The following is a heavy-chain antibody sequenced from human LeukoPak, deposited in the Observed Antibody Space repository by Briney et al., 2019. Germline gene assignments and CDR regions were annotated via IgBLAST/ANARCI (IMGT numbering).Heavy chain of an antibody. D-gene: IGHD3-22*01. CDR3: ASGTYYYDSSGYADY. CDR2: ISSSSSYI. Sequence: SGGSLRLSCAASGFTFSSYSMNWVRQAPGKGLEWVSSISSSSSYIYYADSVKGRFTISRDNAKNTLYLQMNSLRAEDTAVYYCASGTYYYDSSGYADYWGQGTLVTVSS. V-gene: IGHV3-21*01. J-gene: IGHJ4*02. CDR1: GFTFSSYS.